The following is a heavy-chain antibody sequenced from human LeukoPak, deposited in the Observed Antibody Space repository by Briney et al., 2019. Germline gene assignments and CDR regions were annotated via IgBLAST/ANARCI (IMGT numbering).Heavy chain of an antibody. D-gene: IGHD3-22*01. CDR2: ISAYNGNT. J-gene: IGHJ3*02. V-gene: IGHV1-18*01. CDR3: ASPRGLYYYDSSGSTPYAFDI. CDR1: GYTFTSYG. Sequence: ASVKVSCKTSGYTFTSYGISWVRQAPGQGREWMGSISAYNGNTNYAQKLQGRVTMTTDTSTSTAYMELRSLRSDDTAVYYCASPRGLYYYDSSGSTPYAFDIWGQGTMVTVSS.